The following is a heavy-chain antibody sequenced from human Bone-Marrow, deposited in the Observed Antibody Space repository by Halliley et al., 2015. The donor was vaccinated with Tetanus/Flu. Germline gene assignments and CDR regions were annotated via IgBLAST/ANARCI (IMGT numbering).Heavy chain of an antibody. D-gene: IGHD2-2*01. V-gene: IGHV3-33*01. Sequence: AASGFTFSTYAVHWVRQAPGKGLEWVAFIYYDGSNKYYAGSVKGRFTISRDNSKNTLYLQMSSLRAEDTAVYYCARGTYCTSTTCSNYDGMDVWGQGTTVTVSS. J-gene: IGHJ6*02. CDR3: ARGTYCTSTTCSNYDGMDV. CDR2: IYYDGSNK. CDR1: GFTFSTYA.